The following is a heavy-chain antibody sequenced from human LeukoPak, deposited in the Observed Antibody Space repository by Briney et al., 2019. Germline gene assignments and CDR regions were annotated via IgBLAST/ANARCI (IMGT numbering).Heavy chain of an antibody. J-gene: IGHJ4*02. CDR2: IYYSGST. Sequence: PSETLSLTCTVSGGSISSSSYYWGWIRQPPGKGLEWIGSIYYSGSTYYNLSLKSRVTISVDTSKNQFSLKLSSVTAADTAVYYCARRYCSSTSCPGANDYWGQGTLVTVSS. CDR1: GGSISSSSYY. D-gene: IGHD2-2*01. CDR3: ARRYCSSTSCPGANDY. V-gene: IGHV4-39*01.